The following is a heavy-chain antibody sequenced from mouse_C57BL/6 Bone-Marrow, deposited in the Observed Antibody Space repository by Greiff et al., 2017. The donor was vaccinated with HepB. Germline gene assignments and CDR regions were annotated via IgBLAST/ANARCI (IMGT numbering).Heavy chain of an antibody. CDR3: ARDYYYGSFYAMDY. CDR2: IYPRDGST. D-gene: IGHD1-1*01. Sequence: VQLVESGPELVKPGASVKVSCKASGYTFTSYDINWVKQRPGQGLEWIGWIYPRDGSTKYNEKFKGKATLTVDTSSSTAYMELHSLTSEDSSVYFCARDYYYGSFYAMDYWGQGTSVTVSS. J-gene: IGHJ4*01. V-gene: IGHV1-85*01. CDR1: GYTFTSYD.